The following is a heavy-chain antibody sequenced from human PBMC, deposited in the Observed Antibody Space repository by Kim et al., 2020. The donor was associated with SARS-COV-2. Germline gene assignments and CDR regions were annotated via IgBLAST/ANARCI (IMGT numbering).Heavy chain of an antibody. D-gene: IGHD3-10*01. Sequence: ADSGKGRFTISRDNSKNTLYLQMNSLRAEDTAVYYCAKGSELYYGSGSPNYFDYWGQGTLVTVSS. CDR3: AKGSELYYGSGSPNYFDY. J-gene: IGHJ4*02. V-gene: IGHV3-23*01.